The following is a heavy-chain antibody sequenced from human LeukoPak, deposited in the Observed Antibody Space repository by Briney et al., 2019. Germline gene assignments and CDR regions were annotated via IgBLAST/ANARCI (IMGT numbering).Heavy chain of an antibody. CDR1: GFTFSNYG. CDR3: AKYDNSGSAGGY. V-gene: IGHV3-33*06. CDR2: IWYDGSNK. J-gene: IGHJ4*02. D-gene: IGHD3-22*01. Sequence: PGRSLRLSCAASGFTFSNYGMHWVRQAPGKGLEWVAVIWYDGSNKYYADSVKGRFTISRDNSRNTLYLQMNSLRAEDTAMYYCAKYDNSGSAGGYWGQGTLVTVSS.